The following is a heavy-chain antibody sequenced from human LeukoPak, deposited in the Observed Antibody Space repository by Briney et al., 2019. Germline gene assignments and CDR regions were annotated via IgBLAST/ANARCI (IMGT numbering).Heavy chain of an antibody. CDR3: TTRLRNHFDY. CDR2: ISDPHSGSET. Sequence: GGSLRLSCAASGFTFRNYGMSWVRQALGQGLEWVSTISDPHSGSETHYADSVQGRFTISRDDSQNMVYLQMDSLRAEDTAVYYCTTRLRNHFDYWGQGTQVTVSS. V-gene: IGHV3-23*01. D-gene: IGHD5-12*01. CDR1: GFTFRNYG. J-gene: IGHJ4*02.